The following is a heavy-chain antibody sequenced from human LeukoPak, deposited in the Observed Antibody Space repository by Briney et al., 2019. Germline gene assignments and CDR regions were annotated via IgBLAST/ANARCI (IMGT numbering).Heavy chain of an antibody. J-gene: IGHJ4*02. D-gene: IGHD3-22*01. Sequence: SETLSLTCAVYGGSFSGYYWSWIRQPPGKGLEWIGEINHSGSTNYNPSLKSRVTISVDTSENQFSLKLSSVTAADTAVYYCARIDTYYYDSTGYYYDYWGQGTLVTVSS. CDR2: INHSGST. V-gene: IGHV4-34*01. CDR1: GGSFSGYY. CDR3: ARIDTYYYDSTGYYYDY.